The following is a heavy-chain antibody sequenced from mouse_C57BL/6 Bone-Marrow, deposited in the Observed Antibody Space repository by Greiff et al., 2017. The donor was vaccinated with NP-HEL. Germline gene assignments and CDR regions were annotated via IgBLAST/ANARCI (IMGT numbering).Heavy chain of an antibody. CDR2: TYPGDGDT. J-gene: IGHJ3*01. V-gene: IGHV1-82*01. D-gene: IGHD1-1*01. CDR3: ASPYYGSSYVNPLFAY. Sequence: VQLQQSGPELVKPGASVKISCKASGYAFSSSWMNWVKQRPGKGLEWIGRTYPGDGDTNYNGKFKGKATLTADKSSSTAYMQLSSLTSEDSAVYFCASPYYGSSYVNPLFAYWGQGTLVTVSA. CDR1: GYAFSSSW.